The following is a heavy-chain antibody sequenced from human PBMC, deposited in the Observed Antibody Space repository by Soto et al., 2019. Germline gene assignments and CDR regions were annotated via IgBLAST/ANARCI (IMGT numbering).Heavy chain of an antibody. CDR2: IYPGDSDT. J-gene: IGHJ4*02. D-gene: IGHD3-10*01. CDR1: GYSFTSYW. Sequence: GESLKISCKGSGYSFTSYWIGWVRQMPGKGLEWMGIIYPGDSDTRYSPSFQGQVTISADKSISTAYLHWSSLKASDTAMYYCARHPSGYYGSGSYLDYWGQGTLVTVSS. V-gene: IGHV5-51*01. CDR3: ARHPSGYYGSGSYLDY.